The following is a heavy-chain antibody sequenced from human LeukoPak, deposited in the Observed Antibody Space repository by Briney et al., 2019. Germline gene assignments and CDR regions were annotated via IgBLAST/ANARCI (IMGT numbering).Heavy chain of an antibody. D-gene: IGHD4-11*01. Sequence: ASVKVTCKASGYTFTGYWIHWVRRAPGQGLEWMGCMHPNSGVTGYAQRFQGRVTMTRDTSISTAYMDLSSLRSDDTAVYYCARDPGYLQSDYWGQGTLVTVPS. CDR1: GYTFTGYW. CDR3: ARDPGYLQSDY. CDR2: MHPNSGVT. J-gene: IGHJ4*02. V-gene: IGHV1-2*02.